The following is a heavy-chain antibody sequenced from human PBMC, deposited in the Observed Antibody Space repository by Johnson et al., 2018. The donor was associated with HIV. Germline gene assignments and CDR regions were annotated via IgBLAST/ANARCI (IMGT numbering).Heavy chain of an antibody. V-gene: IGHV3-30*18. CDR1: GFTFRTYG. CDR2: ISFDGSNK. Sequence: QVQLVESGGGVVQPGRSLRLSCAASGFTFRTYGMHWVRQAPGKGLEWVAVISFDGSNKYYADSVKGLFTISRDNSNKTLYLQMNSLRAEDTAVYYCAKDKFMFLENPVDAFDVWGQGTMVTFSS. J-gene: IGHJ3*01. CDR3: AKDKFMFLENPVDAFDV. D-gene: IGHD3-3*01.